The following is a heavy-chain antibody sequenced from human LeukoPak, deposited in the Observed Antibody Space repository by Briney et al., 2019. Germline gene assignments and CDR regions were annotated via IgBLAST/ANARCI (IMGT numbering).Heavy chain of an antibody. D-gene: IGHD3-22*01. CDR3: AREDYYDNSGYYLSTHY. CDR1: GYTFTSYA. J-gene: IGHJ4*02. Sequence: ASVKVSCKASGYTFTSYAMNWVRQAPGQGLEWMGWINTNTGNPTYAQGFTGRFVFSLDTSVSTAYLQISSLKAEDTAVYYCAREDYYDNSGYYLSTHYWGQGTLVTVSS. V-gene: IGHV7-4-1*02. CDR2: INTNTGNP.